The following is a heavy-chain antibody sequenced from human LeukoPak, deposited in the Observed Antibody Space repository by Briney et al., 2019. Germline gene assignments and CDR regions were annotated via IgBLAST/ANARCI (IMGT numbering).Heavy chain of an antibody. Sequence: QPGGPLRLSCAASGFTFSSYGMLWLPQAPGKGLEWVAFIRYDGSNKYYADSVKGRFTISRDNSKNTLYLQMNSLRAEDTAVYYCAKDLSSSWYPGVVAFDIWGQGTMVTVSS. CDR2: IRYDGSNK. D-gene: IGHD6-13*01. CDR3: AKDLSSSWYPGVVAFDI. J-gene: IGHJ3*02. V-gene: IGHV3-30*02. CDR1: GFTFSSYG.